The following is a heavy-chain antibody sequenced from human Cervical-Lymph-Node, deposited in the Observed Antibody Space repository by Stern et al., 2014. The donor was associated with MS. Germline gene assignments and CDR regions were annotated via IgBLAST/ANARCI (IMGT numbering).Heavy chain of an antibody. V-gene: IGHV3-21*01. CDR2: ISSSSSYI. J-gene: IGHJ4*02. CDR3: ASFRGGYYFDY. CDR1: GFTFSSYS. Sequence: EVQLLESGGGLVKPGGSLRLSCAASGFTFSSYSMNWVRQAPGKGLEWVSSISSSSSYIYYADSVKGRFTISRDNAKNSLYLQMNSLRAEDTAVYYCASFRGGYYFDYWGQGTLVTVSS. D-gene: IGHD3-16*01.